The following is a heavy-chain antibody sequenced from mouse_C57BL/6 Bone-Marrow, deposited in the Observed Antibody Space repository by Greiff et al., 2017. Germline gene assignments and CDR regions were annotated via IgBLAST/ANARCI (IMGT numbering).Heavy chain of an antibody. Sequence: QVQLQQSGPGLVAPSQSLSITCTVSGFSLTSYGVDWVRQSPGKGLEWLGVIWGVGSTNYNSALKSRLSISKDNSKSQVFLKMNSLQTDDTAMYYCASDQGGRAAYWGQGTLVTVSA. V-gene: IGHV2-6*01. J-gene: IGHJ3*01. CDR1: GFSLTSYG. D-gene: IGHD3-3*01. CDR3: ASDQGGRAAY. CDR2: IWGVGST.